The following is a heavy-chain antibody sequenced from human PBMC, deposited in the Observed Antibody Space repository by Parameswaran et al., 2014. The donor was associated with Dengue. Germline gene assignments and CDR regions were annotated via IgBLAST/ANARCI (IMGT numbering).Heavy chain of an antibody. D-gene: IGHD4/OR15-4a*01. Sequence: VRQDARKGAGVGCRIKSKTDGGTTDYAAPVKGRFTISRDDSKNTLYLQMNSLKTEDTAVYYCTTDLQGGLNTVPTSAGYYYYYMDVWGKGTTVTVSS. CDR3: TTDLQGGLNTVPTSAGYYYYYMDV. V-gene: IGHV3-15*01. CDR2: IKSKTDGGTT. J-gene: IGHJ6*03.